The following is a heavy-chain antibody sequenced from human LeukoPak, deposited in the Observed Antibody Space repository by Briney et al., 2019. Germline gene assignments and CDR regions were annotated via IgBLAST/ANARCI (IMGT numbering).Heavy chain of an antibody. CDR1: GYSISSGYY. J-gene: IGHJ4*02. D-gene: IGHD3-22*01. Sequence: SETLSLTCTVSGYSISSGYYWGWIRQPPGKGLEWIGAIHHSGGTYYNPSLKSRVTISIDTSKNHFSLKLTSVTAADTAVYYCARDITMIVVVGNCFDYWGQGTLVTVSS. CDR3: ARDITMIVVVGNCFDY. V-gene: IGHV4-38-2*02. CDR2: IHHSGGT.